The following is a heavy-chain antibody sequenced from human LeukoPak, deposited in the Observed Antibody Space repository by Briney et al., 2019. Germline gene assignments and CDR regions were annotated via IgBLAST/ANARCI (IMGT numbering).Heavy chain of an antibody. CDR3: ARDLGEDDSSGYYTYNWFDP. D-gene: IGHD3-22*01. CDR1: GYTFTSYY. J-gene: IGHJ5*02. Sequence: GASVKVSCKASGYTFTSYYMHWVRQAPGQGLEWMGIINPSGGSTSYAQKFQGRGTMTRDTSTSTVYMELSSLRSEDTAVYYCARDLGEDDSSGYYTYNWFDPWGQGTLVTVSS. CDR2: INPSGGST. V-gene: IGHV1-46*01.